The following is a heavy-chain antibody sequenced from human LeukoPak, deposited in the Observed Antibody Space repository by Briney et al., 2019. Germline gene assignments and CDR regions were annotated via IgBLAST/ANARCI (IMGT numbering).Heavy chain of an antibody. V-gene: IGHV3-7*01. CDR2: INQDESVK. CDR1: GFTFTNYW. D-gene: IGHD5/OR15-5a*01. Sequence: GGSLRLSCAASGFTFTNYWMTWVRQAPGKGMEFVANINQDESVKNYVDSVKGRFTISRDNAENSLHLQMNSLRVEDTAVYYCARDPGSSAFDYWGQGTLVTVSS. J-gene: IGHJ4*02. CDR3: ARDPGSSAFDY.